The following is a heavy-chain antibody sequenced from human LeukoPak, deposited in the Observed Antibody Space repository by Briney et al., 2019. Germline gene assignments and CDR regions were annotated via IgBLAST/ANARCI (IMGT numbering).Heavy chain of an antibody. D-gene: IGHD1-26*01. CDR3: ARDARSGSGSYYLSFDY. CDR2: ISSNGGST. CDR1: GFTFSSYA. V-gene: IGHV3-64*01. J-gene: IGHJ4*02. Sequence: GGSLRLSCAASGFTFSSYAMRWVRQAPGRGLEYVSAISSNGGSTYYANSVKGRFTISRDNSKNTLYLQMGSLRAEDMAVYYCARDARSGSGSYYLSFDYWGQGTLVTVSS.